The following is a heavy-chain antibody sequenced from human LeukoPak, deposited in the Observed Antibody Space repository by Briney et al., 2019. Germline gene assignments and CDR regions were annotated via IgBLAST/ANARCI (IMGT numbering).Heavy chain of an antibody. V-gene: IGHV4-34*01. J-gene: IGHJ4*02. CDR1: GGSFSGYY. Sequence: SETLSLTCAVYGGSFSGYYWSWIRQPPGKGLEWIGEINHSGSTNYNPSLKSRVTISVDTSKNQFSLKLSSVTAADTAVYYCARLRGSSGWYYFDYWGQGTLVTVSS. CDR2: INHSGST. D-gene: IGHD6-13*01. CDR3: ARLRGSSGWYYFDY.